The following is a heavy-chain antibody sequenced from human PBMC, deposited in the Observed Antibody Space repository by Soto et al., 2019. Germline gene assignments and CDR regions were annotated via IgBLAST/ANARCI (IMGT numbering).Heavy chain of an antibody. CDR2: IYYIGST. CDR1: GGSVSSGSYY. J-gene: IGHJ5*02. CDR3: ARATYYDFWSGYSNWFDP. V-gene: IGHV4-61*01. D-gene: IGHD3-3*01. Sequence: QVQLQESGPGLVKPSETLSLTCTVSGGSVSSGSYYWSWIRQPPGQGLEWIGYIYYIGSTNYNPSLKVRVTISVDTSKNQFSMKLSSVTAADRAVYYCARATYYDFWSGYSNWFDPWGQGTLVTVSS.